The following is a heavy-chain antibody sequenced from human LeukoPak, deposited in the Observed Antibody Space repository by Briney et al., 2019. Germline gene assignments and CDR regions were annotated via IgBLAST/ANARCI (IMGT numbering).Heavy chain of an antibody. Sequence: GGSLRLSCAASGFTFSNYMMHWVRQAPGKGLVWVSRIKSDGITITYAGSVKGRFTISRDNAKNTLYLQMNSLRAEDTAVYYCLRDLNWSLDQWGQGTLVTVSS. CDR2: IKSDGITI. CDR3: LRDLNWSLDQ. J-gene: IGHJ4*02. D-gene: IGHD1-20*01. V-gene: IGHV3-74*01. CDR1: GFTFSNYM.